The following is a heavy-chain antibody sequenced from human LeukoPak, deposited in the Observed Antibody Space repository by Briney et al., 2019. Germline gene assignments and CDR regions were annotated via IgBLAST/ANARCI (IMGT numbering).Heavy chain of an antibody. CDR1: GFTVSSNY. V-gene: IGHV3-53*01. J-gene: IGHJ4*02. CDR3: ARGGMIVPVD. Sequence: GGSLRRSCAASGFTVSSNYMSWVRQAPGKGLEWVSVIYSGGSTFYADSVKGRFTISRDNSKNTLYLQLNSLRAEDTAVYYCARGGMIVPVDWGQGTLVTVSS. CDR2: IYSGGST. D-gene: IGHD2-2*01.